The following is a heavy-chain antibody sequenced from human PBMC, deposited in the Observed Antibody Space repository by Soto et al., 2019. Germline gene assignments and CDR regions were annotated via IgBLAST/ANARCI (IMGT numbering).Heavy chain of an antibody. J-gene: IGHJ4*02. Sequence: QFQLVQSGSEVKKPGASVKVSCKTSGFIFTNYGFTWGRQAPGKGLEWVGWNSALDGFTSYARNFQGRVTMTTDSSTPTAYMALTGLRYDDTAFYSCAATASIAHGLRDWGQGTLVSFAS. V-gene: IGHV1-18*01. CDR1: GFIFTNYG. CDR3: AATASIAHGLRD. D-gene: IGHD2-21*01. CDR2: NSALDGFT.